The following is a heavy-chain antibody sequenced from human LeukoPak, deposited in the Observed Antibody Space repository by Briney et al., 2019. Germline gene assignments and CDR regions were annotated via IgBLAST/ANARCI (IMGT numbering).Heavy chain of an antibody. CDR1: GYTFTGYY. V-gene: IGHV1-2*02. D-gene: IGHD5-18*01. Sequence: ASVKVSCKASGYTFTGYYMHWVRQAPGQGLEWMGWINPNSGGTNYAQKFQGRVTMTRDTSINTAYMELSRLRSDDTAVYYCARDTAMVTYWFDPWGQGTLVTVSS. CDR3: ARDTAMVTYWFDP. J-gene: IGHJ5*02. CDR2: INPNSGGT.